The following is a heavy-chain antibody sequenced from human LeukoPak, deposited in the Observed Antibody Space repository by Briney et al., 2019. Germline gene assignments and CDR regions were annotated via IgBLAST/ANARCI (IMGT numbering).Heavy chain of an antibody. V-gene: IGHV6-1*01. CDR1: GYSVSSNGVA. J-gene: IGHJ5*02. CDR3: ARGGLRFWFDP. Sequence: SQTLSLTCAISGYSVSSNGVAWNWIGHSPWRDFKWRGRTYYRSKWYNDYAVSVKRRITINPDTSKNQFSLQLNSVTPEDTAVYYCARGGLRFWFDPWGQGTLVTVPS. CDR2: TYYRSKWYN. D-gene: IGHD5-12*01.